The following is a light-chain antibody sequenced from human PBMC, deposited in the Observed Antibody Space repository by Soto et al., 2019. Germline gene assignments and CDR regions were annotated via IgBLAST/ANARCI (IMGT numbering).Light chain of an antibody. CDR2: DAS. J-gene: IGKJ4*02. Sequence: DIQMTHSPSSLSASVLDRVTITFRASQSISSYLNWYQQKPGKAPKLLIYDASSLESGVPSRFSGSGSGTEFTLTISSLQPDDFATYYCQQYNSYQFGGGTKVDIK. CDR1: QSISSY. V-gene: IGKV1-5*01. CDR3: QQYNSYQ.